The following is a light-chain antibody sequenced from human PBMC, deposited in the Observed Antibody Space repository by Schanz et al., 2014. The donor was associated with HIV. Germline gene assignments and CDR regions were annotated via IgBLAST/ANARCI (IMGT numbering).Light chain of an antibody. CDR2: AAS. V-gene: IGKV3-20*01. Sequence: EIVMTQSPGTLSVSPGERATLSCRASQSVSSNYLAWYQQKPSQAPRLLIYAASSRATGIPDRFSGSGSGTDFTLIISRLEPEDFAVYYCQQYGSSPLTFGGGTKVDIK. J-gene: IGKJ4*01. CDR3: QQYGSSPLT. CDR1: QSVSSNY.